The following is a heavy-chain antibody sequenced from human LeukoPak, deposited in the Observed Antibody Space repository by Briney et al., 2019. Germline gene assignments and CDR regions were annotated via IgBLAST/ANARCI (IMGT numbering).Heavy chain of an antibody. D-gene: IGHD4-23*01. V-gene: IGHV3-66*02. Sequence: PGGFLRLSCAASGFTLNTNDMNWVRQAPAKGLEWDSIMYPWGTAFYTDSVKGRFTVTRDESKNMSFLQMNTLRPDDTAMYYCVRQGGGDNCRWGQGALVTVSS. CDR1: GFTLNTND. CDR3: VRQGGGDNCR. J-gene: IGHJ4*01. CDR2: MYPWGTA.